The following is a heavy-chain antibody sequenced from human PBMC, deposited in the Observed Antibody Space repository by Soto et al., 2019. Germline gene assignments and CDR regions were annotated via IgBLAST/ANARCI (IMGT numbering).Heavy chain of an antibody. J-gene: IGHJ6*02. D-gene: IGHD1-26*01. CDR2: ISASRTYI. Sequence: SLRISCATSGFTFNSYGMNWVRQAPGKGLEWVSSISASRTYIYYADSVKGRFTISRDSAKNSLYLQMNSLRAEDTAVYYCARVYNYHPPGATDIRCQATIVTVS. V-gene: IGHV3-21*06. CDR1: GFTFNSYG. CDR3: ARVYNYHPPGATDI.